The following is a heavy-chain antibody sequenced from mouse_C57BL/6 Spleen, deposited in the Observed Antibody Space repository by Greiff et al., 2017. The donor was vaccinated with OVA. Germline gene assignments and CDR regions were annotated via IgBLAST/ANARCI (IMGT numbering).Heavy chain of an antibody. J-gene: IGHJ3*01. Sequence: QVQLQQPGAELVKPGASVKLSCKASGYTFTSYWMHWVKQRPGQGLEWIGMIHPNSGSTNYNEKFKSKATLTVDKSSSTAYMQLSSLKSEDSSVYYCANIYYDYPWFAYWGQETLVTVSA. CDR3: ANIYYDYPWFAY. V-gene: IGHV1-64*01. CDR1: GYTFTSYW. D-gene: IGHD2-4*01. CDR2: IHPNSGST.